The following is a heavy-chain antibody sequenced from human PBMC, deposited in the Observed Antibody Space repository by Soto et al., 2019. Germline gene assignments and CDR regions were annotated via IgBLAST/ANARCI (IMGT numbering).Heavy chain of an antibody. CDR2: ISSNGIGT. Sequence: EVQLVESGGGLAQPGGSLRLSCAASGFTFSSDAMDWVRQAPGKGLEDVSGISSNGIGTYYASSVRGRFTISRDNSRDTVYLQMDRLRPEDMAVYYCASRARADYYYIDVWGKGTTVTVS. D-gene: IGHD6-6*01. CDR1: GFTFSSDA. J-gene: IGHJ6*03. CDR3: ASRARADYYYIDV. V-gene: IGHV3-64*01.